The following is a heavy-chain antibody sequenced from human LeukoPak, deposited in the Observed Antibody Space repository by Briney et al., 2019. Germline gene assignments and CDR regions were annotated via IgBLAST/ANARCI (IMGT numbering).Heavy chain of an antibody. J-gene: IGHJ4*02. CDR1: GGSISSYY. CDR2: IYYSGST. V-gene: IGHV4-59*01. D-gene: IGHD6-13*01. CDR3: ARDISPLSFSSSSYSSSPWGGFDY. Sequence: SETLSLTCTVSGGSISSYYWSWIRQPPGKGLEWIGYIYYSGSTNYNPSLKSRVTISVDTSKNQFSLKLSSVTAADTAVYYCARDISPLSFSSSSYSSSPWGGFDYWGQGTLVTVSS.